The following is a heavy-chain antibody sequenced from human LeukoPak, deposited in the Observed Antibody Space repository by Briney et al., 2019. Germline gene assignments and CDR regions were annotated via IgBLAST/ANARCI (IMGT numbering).Heavy chain of an antibody. CDR3: ARDHGAPAAPDY. D-gene: IGHD4-17*01. J-gene: IGHJ4*02. CDR1: RYTFTNYF. CDR2: ISPNNGDT. Sequence: ASVKVSCKASRYTFTNYFIHRVRQAPGQGLEWMGWISPNNGDTRSAQKFQGRVTMTTDTSITTAYMELSSLRSDDTAVYYCARDHGAPAAPDYWGLGTLVTVSS. V-gene: IGHV1-2*02.